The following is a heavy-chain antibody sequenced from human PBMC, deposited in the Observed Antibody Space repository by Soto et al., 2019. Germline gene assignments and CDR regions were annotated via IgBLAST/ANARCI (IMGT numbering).Heavy chain of an antibody. J-gene: IGHJ4*02. CDR2: ISGSGGST. D-gene: IGHD3-22*01. CDR3: AKNYDTNGYYTEN. CDR1: GFTFCSYA. V-gene: IGHV3-23*01. Sequence: GGSMRLSCAASGFTFCSYAMSWVRKAPGKGLEWVSAISGSGGSTYYADSVKGRFTISRDNSKNTLYLQMNSLRAEDTAVYYCAKNYDTNGYYTENWGQGTLVTVSS.